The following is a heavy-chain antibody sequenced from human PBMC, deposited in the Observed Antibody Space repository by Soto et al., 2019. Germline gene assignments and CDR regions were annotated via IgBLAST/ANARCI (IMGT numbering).Heavy chain of an antibody. J-gene: IGHJ4*02. CDR2: MNPNSGNT. Sequence: ASVKVSCKASGYTFPGYDINWVRQGTGQGLEWMGWMNPNSGNTGYAQKFQGRVTMTRNTSINTAYMEMSSLRSEDTAVYCCARGQQLAYWGQGTLVTVSS. V-gene: IGHV1-8*01. CDR3: ARGQQLAY. D-gene: IGHD6-13*01. CDR1: GYTFPGYD.